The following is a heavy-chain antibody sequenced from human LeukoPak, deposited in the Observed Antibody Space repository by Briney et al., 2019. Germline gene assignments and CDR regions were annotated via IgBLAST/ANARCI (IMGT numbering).Heavy chain of an antibody. D-gene: IGHD5-24*01. CDR2: IGIDSGNT. Sequence: GGSLRLSCAASGFTFSDYSMNWVRQAPGKGLEWISYIGIDSGNTNYADSVKGRFTISGDKAKSSLYLQMSSLRVEDTAVYYCARDYKYAFDNWGQGTLVTVSS. CDR1: GFTFSDYS. CDR3: ARDYKYAFDN. V-gene: IGHV3-48*01. J-gene: IGHJ4*02.